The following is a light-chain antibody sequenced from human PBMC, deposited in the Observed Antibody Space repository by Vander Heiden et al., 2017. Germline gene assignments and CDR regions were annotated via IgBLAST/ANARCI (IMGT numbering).Light chain of an antibody. CDR1: QSISSW. CDR3: QQYNSYKWT. V-gene: IGKV1-5*01. CDR2: DAS. Sequence: MTQSPSTLSASVGDRVTITCRASQSISSWLAWYQQKPGKAPKLLIYDASSLESGVPSRFSGSGSGTEFTLTISSLQPDDFATYYCQQYNSYKWTFGQGTKVEIK. J-gene: IGKJ1*01.